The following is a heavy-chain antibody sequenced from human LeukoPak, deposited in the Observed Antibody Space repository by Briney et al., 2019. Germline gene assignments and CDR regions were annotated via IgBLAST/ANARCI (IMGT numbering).Heavy chain of an antibody. V-gene: IGHV4-59*11. CDR2: LRDSVTT. CDR1: GGSITTHY. CDR3: ATIKRGDIFGYFDF. J-gene: IGHJ4*02. D-gene: IGHD5-18*01. Sequence: SETLSLTCTVSGGSITTHYWSWIRQPPGKGLEWIAYLRDSVTTKDTPSLKSRVTLSADTFKNQYFLRLTSVTAADTAVYYCATIKRGDIFGYFDFWGQGILVTVS.